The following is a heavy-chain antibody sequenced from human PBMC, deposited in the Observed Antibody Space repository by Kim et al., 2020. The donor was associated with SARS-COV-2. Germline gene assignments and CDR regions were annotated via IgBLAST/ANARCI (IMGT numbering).Heavy chain of an antibody. D-gene: IGHD3-9*01. J-gene: IGHJ5*02. CDR3: ARVRYFGLSNWFDP. V-gene: IGHV3-48*03. Sequence: ADSVKGRFTISRDNAKNSLYLQMNSLRAEDTAVYYCARVRYFGLSNWFDPWGQGTLVTVSS.